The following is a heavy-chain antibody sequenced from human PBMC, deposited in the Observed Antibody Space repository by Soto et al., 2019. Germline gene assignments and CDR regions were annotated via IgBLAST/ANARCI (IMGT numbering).Heavy chain of an antibody. V-gene: IGHV1-46*01. D-gene: IGHD3-3*01. Sequence: AAVKVSCKAPGDTFTSYYLNWVRQAPGQGLEWMGVINPHGGSTKYAQKFQGRITMTRDTSRSTVYMELSSLRSDDTAIYYCARSSGGNFGIIIEGSNWFDPWGQGTLVTVSS. CDR1: GDTFTSYY. CDR3: ARSSGGNFGIIIEGSNWFDP. J-gene: IGHJ5*02. CDR2: INPHGGST.